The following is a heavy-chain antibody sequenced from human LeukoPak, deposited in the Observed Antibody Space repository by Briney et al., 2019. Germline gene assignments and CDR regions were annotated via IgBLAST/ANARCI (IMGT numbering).Heavy chain of an antibody. J-gene: IGHJ4*02. V-gene: IGHV4-61*08. CDR1: GASVSSSAYF. CDR3: ARGPLSIAARPWGY. Sequence: PSETLSLTCAVSGASVSSSAYFWSWIRQPPGKGLEWIGFIYYTGNTNYNPSLESRVTISVDTSKNQFSLKLSSVTAADTAVYYCARGPLSIAARPWGYWGQGTLVTVSS. CDR2: IYYTGNT. D-gene: IGHD6-6*01.